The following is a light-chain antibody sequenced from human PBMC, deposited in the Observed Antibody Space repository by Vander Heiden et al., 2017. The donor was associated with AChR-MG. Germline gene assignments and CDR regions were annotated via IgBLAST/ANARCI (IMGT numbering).Light chain of an antibody. J-gene: IGKJ5*01. CDR3: QQYGRALAIT. CDR2: GPY. CDR1: QGVSSSY. V-gene: IGKV3-20*01. Sequence: EIVLTPSPGTLSLYPGDRATLSCRDSQGVSSSYLAWYQQKPDQAPRLLIYGPYSRATGIPDRFSGSGSGTDFTLTISRLEPEDFAVYYCQQYGRALAITCGQGTRLEIK.